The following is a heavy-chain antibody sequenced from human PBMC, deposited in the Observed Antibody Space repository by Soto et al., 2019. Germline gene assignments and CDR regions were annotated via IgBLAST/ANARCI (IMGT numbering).Heavy chain of an antibody. CDR2: SRDKAQGYST. Sequence: XGALGLSCTGSGFTFSDNDIYWVRQAPGKGLEWVGLSRDKAQGYSTIYAASVKGRFTTSRDESKSSVYLQMNSLKTEDTAIYYCVRTTYFSDSSVYTRFFDDWGQGTLVTVSS. CDR3: VRTTYFSDSSVYTRFFDD. D-gene: IGHD6-19*01. CDR1: GFTFSDND. J-gene: IGHJ4*02. V-gene: IGHV3-72*01.